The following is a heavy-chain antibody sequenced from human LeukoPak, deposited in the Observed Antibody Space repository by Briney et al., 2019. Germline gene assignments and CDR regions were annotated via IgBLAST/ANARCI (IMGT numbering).Heavy chain of an antibody. CDR1: GGSISSGDYY. CDR3: ARSLGLQLRSPLFDY. J-gene: IGHJ4*02. CDR2: IYYSGST. Sequence: SQTLSLTCTVSGGSISSGDYYWSWIRQPPGMGLEWFGYIYYSGSTYYNPSLKSRVTISVDTSKNQFSLRLSSVTAAETAVYYCARSLGLQLRSPLFDYSGEGALVTVSS. D-gene: IGHD5-24*01. V-gene: IGHV4-30-4*01.